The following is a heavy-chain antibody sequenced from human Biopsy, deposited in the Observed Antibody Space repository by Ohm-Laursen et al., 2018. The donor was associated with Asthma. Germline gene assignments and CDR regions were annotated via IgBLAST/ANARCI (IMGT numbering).Heavy chain of an antibody. CDR1: GYTFNSAG. D-gene: IGHD4-23*01. V-gene: IGHV1-18*01. CDR2: ISVYNGNT. CDR3: ARAVDYSHYYGIDV. Sequence: SVKVSCKASGYTFNSAGITWVRQAPGQGLEWMGWISVYNGNTKVAQKLQDRVTMITDTSTSTAYMGLRSLRSDDTAAYFCARAVDYSHYYGIDVWGQGTTVTVS. J-gene: IGHJ6*02.